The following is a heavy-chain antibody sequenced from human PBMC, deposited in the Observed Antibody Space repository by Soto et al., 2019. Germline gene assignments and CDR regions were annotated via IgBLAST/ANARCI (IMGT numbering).Heavy chain of an antibody. J-gene: IGHJ3*02. Sequence: QVQLQESGPGLVKPSETLSLTCTVSGGSISSYYWSWIRQPPGKGLEWIGYIYYSGSTNYNPSLKSRVTISVDTSKNQFSLKLSSVTAADTAVYYCAGTVTTFPDAFDIWGQGTMVTVSS. CDR1: GGSISSYY. D-gene: IGHD4-17*01. V-gene: IGHV4-59*01. CDR3: AGTVTTFPDAFDI. CDR2: IYYSGST.